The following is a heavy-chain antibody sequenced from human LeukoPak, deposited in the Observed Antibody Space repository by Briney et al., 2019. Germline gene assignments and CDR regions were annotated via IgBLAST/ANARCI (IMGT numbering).Heavy chain of an antibody. CDR3: AREFHPNDAFDI. CDR1: GFTFSSYS. V-gene: IGHV3-21*01. CDR2: ISSSSSYI. J-gene: IGHJ3*02. Sequence: GGSLRLSCAASGFTFSSYSMNWVRQAPGKGLEWVSSISSSSSYIYYADSVKGRFTISRDNAKNSLYLQMNSLRAEDTAVYYCAREFHPNDAFDIWGQGTMVTVSS.